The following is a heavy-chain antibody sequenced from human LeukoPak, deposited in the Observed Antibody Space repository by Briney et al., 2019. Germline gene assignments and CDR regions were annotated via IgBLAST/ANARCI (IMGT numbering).Heavy chain of an antibody. Sequence: GGSLRLSRAASGFTFSVDAMSCGPPAPREGLEKVSAISGIGGSTYYADCVKGRFTISKDNSKNTLYLQMNSLRAEDTAVYYCAKDGDYYDSSGRYYYYYMDVWGKGTTVTVSS. D-gene: IGHD3-22*01. V-gene: IGHV3-23*01. J-gene: IGHJ6*03. CDR1: GFTFSVDA. CDR2: ISGIGGST. CDR3: AKDGDYYDSSGRYYYYYMDV.